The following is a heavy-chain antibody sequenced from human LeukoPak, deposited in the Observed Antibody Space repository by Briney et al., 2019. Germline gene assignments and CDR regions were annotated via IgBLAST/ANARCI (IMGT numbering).Heavy chain of an antibody. CDR1: GFTFSSYA. CDR3: ARAPGSSASWSYFDF. J-gene: IGHJ4*02. Sequence: GGSLRLSCAASGFTFSSYAMSWVRQAPGKGLEWVSAISGSGGSTYYADSVKGRFTISRDNPKNTLYLQMNSLRAEDTAVYYCARAPGSSASWSYFDFWGQGTLVTVSS. D-gene: IGHD6-13*01. V-gene: IGHV3-23*01. CDR2: ISGSGGST.